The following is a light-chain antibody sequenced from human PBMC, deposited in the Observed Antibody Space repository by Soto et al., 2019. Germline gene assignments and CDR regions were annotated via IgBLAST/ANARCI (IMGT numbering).Light chain of an antibody. J-gene: IGKJ1*01. V-gene: IGKV3-20*01. CDR3: QQYGTSPPWT. Sequence: EIVLTQSPGTLSLSPGERATLSCRASHSVSSSYLAWYQQKPGQSPRLLIYVASSRATDIPARFSGSGSGTDFTLTISRLEPEDFAVYYCQQYGTSPPWTFGQGTKVEIK. CDR1: HSVSSSY. CDR2: VAS.